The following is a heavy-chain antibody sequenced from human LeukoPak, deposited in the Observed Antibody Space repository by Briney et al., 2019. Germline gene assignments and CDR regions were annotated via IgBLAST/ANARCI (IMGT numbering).Heavy chain of an antibody. V-gene: IGHV4-34*01. Sequence: SETLSLTCAVYGGSFSGYYWSWIRQPPGKGLEWIGEINHSGSTNYNPSLKSRVTISVDTSKNQFSLKLSSVTAADTAVYYCARAGYCSSTSCYRTHGYFDYWGQGTLVTVSS. CDR3: ARAGYCSSTSCYRTHGYFDY. D-gene: IGHD2-2*01. J-gene: IGHJ4*02. CDR2: INHSGST. CDR1: GGSFSGYY.